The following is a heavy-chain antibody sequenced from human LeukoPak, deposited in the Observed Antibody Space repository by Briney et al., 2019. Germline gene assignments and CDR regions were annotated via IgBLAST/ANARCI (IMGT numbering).Heavy chain of an antibody. V-gene: IGHV3-21*01. CDR2: ISSSSSYI. CDR3: ARGGYHILTGYYIFFDY. Sequence: GGSLRVSCAASGFTFTSYSMNWVRQAPGKGLEWVSSISSSSSYIYYADSVKGRFTISRNNTKNSLYLQMNSLRAEDTAVYYCARGGYHILTGYYIFFDYWGQGTLVTVSS. CDR1: GFTFTSYS. D-gene: IGHD3-9*01. J-gene: IGHJ4*02.